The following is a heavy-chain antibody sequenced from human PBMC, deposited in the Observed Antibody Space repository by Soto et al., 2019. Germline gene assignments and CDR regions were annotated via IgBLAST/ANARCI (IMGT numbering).Heavy chain of an antibody. CDR1: GGSISSGGYY. Sequence: QVQLQESGPGLVKPSQTLSLTCTVSGGSISSGGYYWTWIRQQSGKGLEWIGYIHYTGGAHYNPSLKGRVDIALDTSKNQFSLKLSSLTAADTAVYYCVRGNSAARPHYWGQGTLVTVSS. J-gene: IGHJ4*02. D-gene: IGHD6-6*01. CDR2: IHYTGGA. V-gene: IGHV4-31*03. CDR3: VRGNSAARPHY.